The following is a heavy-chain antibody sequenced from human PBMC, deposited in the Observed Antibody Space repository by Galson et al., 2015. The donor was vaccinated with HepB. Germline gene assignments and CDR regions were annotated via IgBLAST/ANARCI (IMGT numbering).Heavy chain of an antibody. J-gene: IGHJ4*02. CDR2: IRASAVTT. Sequence: SLRLSCAASGFTFSNYAMSWVRQAPGKGLEWVSTIRASAVTTFYADSVKGRFTVSRDNSKDTLYLQMNSLRTEDTAIYYCAKDPAVAGTSALDYWGRGTLVTVSS. CDR3: AKDPAVAGTSALDY. CDR1: GFTFSNYA. V-gene: IGHV3-23*01. D-gene: IGHD6-19*01.